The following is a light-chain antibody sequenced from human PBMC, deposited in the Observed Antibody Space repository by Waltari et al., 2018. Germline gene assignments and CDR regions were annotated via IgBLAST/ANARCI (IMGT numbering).Light chain of an antibody. Sequence: QSVLTQPPSASGTPGQKITISCSGARSNVGGNPVNWYRHLPGSAPKLLIFSDHQRPTGVPDRFSGSKSGTSASLAISGLQSEDEAHYYCAAWDFRVDLWVFGGGTKLTVL. V-gene: IGLV1-44*01. J-gene: IGLJ3*02. CDR3: AAWDFRVDLWV. CDR1: RSNVGGNP. CDR2: SDH.